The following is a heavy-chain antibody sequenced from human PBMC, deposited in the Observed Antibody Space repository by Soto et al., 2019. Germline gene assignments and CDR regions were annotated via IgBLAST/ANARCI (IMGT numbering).Heavy chain of an antibody. D-gene: IGHD2-15*01. Sequence: SETLSLTCSVSGGSISSAESYWSWIRQHPGKGPEWIAFISYSGTTSYNPSLRSRVTISADTSTSQLSLNLTSVTAADTAVYYCAKGGASSQWFAPWGQGTLVTVSS. CDR3: AKGGASSQWFAP. V-gene: IGHV4-31*03. CDR1: GGSISSAESY. J-gene: IGHJ5*02. CDR2: ISYSGTT.